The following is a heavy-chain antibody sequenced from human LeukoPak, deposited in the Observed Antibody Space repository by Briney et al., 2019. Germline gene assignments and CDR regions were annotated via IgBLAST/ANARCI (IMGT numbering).Heavy chain of an antibody. CDR3: ARVIQLTYMDV. Sequence: TGGSLRLSCAVSGFTFSGYEMNWVRQAPGKGLEWVSYISSSGSIIYYAGSVKGRFTVSRDNPKNSLFLQMNSLRAEDMAVYFCARVIQLTYMDVWGKGTTVTVSS. CDR2: ISSSGSII. V-gene: IGHV3-48*03. CDR1: GFTFSGYE. J-gene: IGHJ6*03. D-gene: IGHD3-16*01.